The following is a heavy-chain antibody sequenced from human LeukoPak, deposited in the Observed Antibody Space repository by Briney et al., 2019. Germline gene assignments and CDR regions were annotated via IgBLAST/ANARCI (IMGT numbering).Heavy chain of an antibody. D-gene: IGHD6-13*01. CDR3: ARVAAAGNHSPQ. CDR2: ISSSSSYI. CDR1: GFTFSSYS. J-gene: IGHJ4*02. V-gene: IGHV3-21*01. Sequence: PGGSLRLSCAASGFTFSSYSMNWVRQAPGKGLEWVSSISSSSSYIYYADSVKGRFTIFRDNAKNSLYLQMNSLRAEDTAVYYCARVAAAGNHSPQWGQGTLVTVSS.